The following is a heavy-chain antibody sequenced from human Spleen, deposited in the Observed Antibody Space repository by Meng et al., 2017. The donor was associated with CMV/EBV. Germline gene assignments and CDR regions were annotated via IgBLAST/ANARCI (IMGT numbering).Heavy chain of an antibody. CDR1: GGTFSSYT. D-gene: IGHD2-2*01. CDR2: IIPILGIA. J-gene: IGHJ4*02. CDR3: ASWGGYCSSTSCPSFDY. Sequence: SVKVSCKASGGTFSSYTISWVRQAPGQGLEWMGRIIPILGIANYAQKFQGRVTITADKSTSTAYMELSSLRSEDTAVYYCASWGGYCSSTSCPSFDYWGQGTLVTVSS. V-gene: IGHV1-69*02.